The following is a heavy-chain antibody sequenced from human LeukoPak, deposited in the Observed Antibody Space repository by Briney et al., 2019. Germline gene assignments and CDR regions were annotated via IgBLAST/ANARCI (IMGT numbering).Heavy chain of an antibody. V-gene: IGHV4-38-2*01. CDR3: ARHVAPDRKYYDFWSGYSHYYYYYMDV. D-gene: IGHD3-3*01. J-gene: IGHJ6*03. CDR2: IYHSGST. Sequence: PSETLSLTCAVSGYSISSGYYWGWIRPPPGKGLEWIGSIYHSGSTYYNPSLESRVTISVDTSKNQFSLKLSSVTAADTAVYYCARHVAPDRKYYDFWSGYSHYYYYYMDVWGKGTTVTVSS. CDR1: GYSISSGYY.